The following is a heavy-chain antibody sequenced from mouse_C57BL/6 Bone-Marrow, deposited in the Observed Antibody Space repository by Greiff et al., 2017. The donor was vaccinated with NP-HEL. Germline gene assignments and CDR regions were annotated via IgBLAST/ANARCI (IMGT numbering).Heavy chain of an antibody. J-gene: IGHJ4*01. Sequence: EVMLVESGGGLVKPGGSLKLSCAASGFTFSDYGMHWVRQAPEKGLEWVAYISSGSSTIYYADTVKGRFTISRDNAKNTLFLQMTSLRSEDTAMYYCARPSFPYAMDYWGQGTSVTVSS. CDR3: ARPSFPYAMDY. CDR1: GFTFSDYG. CDR2: ISSGSSTI. V-gene: IGHV5-17*01.